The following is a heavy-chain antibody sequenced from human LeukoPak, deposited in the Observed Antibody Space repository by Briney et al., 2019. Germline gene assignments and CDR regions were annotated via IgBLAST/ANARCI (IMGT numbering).Heavy chain of an antibody. Sequence: GGSLRLSCAASGFTFSSYAMSWVRQAPGKGLEWVSFISGNGGRTDYAESVKGRFTISRDNSKNTVYLQMNSLRDEDTAAYYCAKDPNGDYVGTFDMWGQGTMVTVSS. CDR1: GFTFSSYA. CDR2: ISGNGGRT. D-gene: IGHD4-17*01. V-gene: IGHV3-23*01. J-gene: IGHJ3*02. CDR3: AKDPNGDYVGTFDM.